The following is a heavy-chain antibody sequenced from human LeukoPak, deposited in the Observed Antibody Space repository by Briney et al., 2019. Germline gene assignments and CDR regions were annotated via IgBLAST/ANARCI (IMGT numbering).Heavy chain of an antibody. CDR2: ITGSGGAV. Sequence: PGPSLRISCSASEFTFRSYDIIWFRQAPGKGLEWVSWITGSGGAVKYTDSVKGRFTISRDNAKKSVYLQMNSLRVEDTAVYYCARNGGGLDYWGQGTLVTVSS. V-gene: IGHV3-48*03. CDR1: EFTFRSYD. D-gene: IGHD3-16*01. J-gene: IGHJ4*02. CDR3: ARNGGGLDY.